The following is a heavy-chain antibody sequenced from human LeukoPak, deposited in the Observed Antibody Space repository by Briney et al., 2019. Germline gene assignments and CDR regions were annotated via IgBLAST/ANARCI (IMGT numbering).Heavy chain of an antibody. CDR1: GFTFSSYW. CDR2: IKQDGSEK. CDR3: ARDSNRLYYYDSSGYGGAFDI. Sequence: PGGSLRLSCAASGFTFSSYWMSWVRQAPGKGLEGVANIKQDGSEKYYVDSVKGRFTISRDNAKNSLYLQMNSLRAEDTAVYYCARDSNRLYYYDSSGYGGAFDIWGQGTMVTVSS. D-gene: IGHD3-22*01. J-gene: IGHJ3*02. V-gene: IGHV3-7*01.